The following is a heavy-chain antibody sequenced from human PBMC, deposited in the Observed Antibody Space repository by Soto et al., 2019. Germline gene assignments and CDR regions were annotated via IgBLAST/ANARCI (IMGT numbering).Heavy chain of an antibody. CDR3: ASPYNVIPGTETNF. Sequence: QVQLVESGGGVVQPGTSLRLSCVVSGFTFRNYGMHWVRQAPGKGPEWVAVISSDGDTKTYADSVKGRFTVSRDNSKSTLYLQMNSLTVEDTAVYYCASPYNVIPGTETNFWGQGTLVTVSS. CDR1: GFTFRNYG. V-gene: IGHV3-30*03. D-gene: IGHD1-1*01. CDR2: ISSDGDTK. J-gene: IGHJ4*02.